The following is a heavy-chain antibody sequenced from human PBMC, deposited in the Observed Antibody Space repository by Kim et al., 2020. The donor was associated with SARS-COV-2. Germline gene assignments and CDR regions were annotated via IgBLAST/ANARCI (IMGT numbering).Heavy chain of an antibody. CDR3: ARGNFGMDV. Sequence: GGSLRLSCAASGFTFSGYWMYWVRQAPGRGLVWVSRISGDGSSTYYADSVKGRFTISRDNAKSTLYLQMNSLRAEDTAVYFCARGNFGMDVWGQVTTVT. CDR2: ISGDGSST. CDR1: GFTFSGYW. V-gene: IGHV3-74*01. J-gene: IGHJ6*02.